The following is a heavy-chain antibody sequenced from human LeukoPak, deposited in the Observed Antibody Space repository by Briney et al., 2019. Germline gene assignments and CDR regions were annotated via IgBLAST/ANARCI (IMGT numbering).Heavy chain of an antibody. J-gene: IGHJ4*02. Sequence: PGGSLRLSCAASGFTFSNYAMSWVRQAPGKGLEWVSGISAGGSTTFYADSVRGRFPISRDNSKNTLFLQMNSLRAEDAALYYRANGTISVLDYWGQGTLVT. V-gene: IGHV3-23*01. CDR2: ISAGGSTT. CDR1: GFTFSNYA. D-gene: IGHD2-21*01. CDR3: ANGTISVLDY.